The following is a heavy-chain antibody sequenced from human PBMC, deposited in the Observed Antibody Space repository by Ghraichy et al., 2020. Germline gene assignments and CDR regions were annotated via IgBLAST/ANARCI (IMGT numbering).Heavy chain of an antibody. CDR3: ARGPPMVRGVIIRD. V-gene: IGHV4-30-4*01. Sequence: TLSLTCTVSGGSISSGDYYWSWIRQPPGKGLEWIGYIYYSGSTYYNPSLKSRVTISVDTSKNQFSLKLSSVTAADTAVYYCARGPPMVRGVIIRDWGQGTLVTVS. J-gene: IGHJ4*02. CDR2: IYYSGST. D-gene: IGHD3-10*01. CDR1: GGSISSGDYY.